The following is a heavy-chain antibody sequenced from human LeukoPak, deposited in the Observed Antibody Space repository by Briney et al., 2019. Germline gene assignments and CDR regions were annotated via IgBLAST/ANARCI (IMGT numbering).Heavy chain of an antibody. D-gene: IGHD6-6*01. CDR1: GGSISSYY. CDR3: ARMYSSSSGRRAFDI. J-gene: IGHJ3*02. CDR2: IYYSGST. V-gene: IGHV4-59*12. Sequence: PSETLSLTCTVSGGSISSYYWSWIRQPPGKGLEWIGSIYYSGSTNYNPSLKSRVTISVDRSKNQFSLKLSSVTAADTAVYYCARMYSSSSGRRAFDIWGQGTMVTVSS.